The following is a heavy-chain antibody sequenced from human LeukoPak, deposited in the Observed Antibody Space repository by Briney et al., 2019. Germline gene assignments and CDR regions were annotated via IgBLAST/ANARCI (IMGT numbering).Heavy chain of an antibody. CDR2: IKQDGSEK. CDR3: ASELINYDSSQFDY. J-gene: IGHJ4*02. CDR1: GFTLSSYW. Sequence: GGSLRLSCAASGFTLSSYWVSWVRQAPGKGLEWVANIKQDGSEKYYVDSVKGRFTISRDNAKNSLYLQMNSLRAEDTAVYYCASELINYDSSQFDYWGQGTLVTVSS. D-gene: IGHD3-22*01. V-gene: IGHV3-7*01.